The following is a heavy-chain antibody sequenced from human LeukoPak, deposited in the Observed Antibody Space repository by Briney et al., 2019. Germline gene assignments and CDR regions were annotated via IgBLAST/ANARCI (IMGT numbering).Heavy chain of an antibody. CDR1: GFTFRTYS. CDR2: VSADGRTQ. CDR3: AREPITTPTAFDP. Sequence: GGSLRLSCAASGFTFRTYSIHWVRQAPGKGLEWVTVVSADGRTQLYSDSVKGRFTVSRDNSLNTLYLQMNSLRAEDTAVYYCAREPITTPTAFDPWGRGTLVTVSS. J-gene: IGHJ5*02. V-gene: IGHV3-30*03. D-gene: IGHD1-14*01.